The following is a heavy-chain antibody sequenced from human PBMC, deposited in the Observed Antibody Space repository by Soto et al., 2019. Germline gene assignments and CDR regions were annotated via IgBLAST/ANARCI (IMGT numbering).Heavy chain of an antibody. CDR3: ARIDIVVVVAATGGWFDP. CDR2: IKQDGSEK. V-gene: IGHV3-7*01. J-gene: IGHJ5*02. CDR1: GFTFSSYW. Sequence: GGSLRLSCAASGFTFSSYWMSWVRQAPGKGLEWVANIKQDGSEKYYVDSVKGRFIISRDNAKNSLYLQMNSLRAEDTAVYYCARIDIVVVVAATGGWFDPWGQGTLVTVSS. D-gene: IGHD2-15*01.